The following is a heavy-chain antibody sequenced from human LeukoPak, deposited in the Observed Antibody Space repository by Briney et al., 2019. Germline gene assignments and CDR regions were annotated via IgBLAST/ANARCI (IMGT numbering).Heavy chain of an antibody. J-gene: IGHJ6*02. CDR2: ISYHGSTK. CDR3: VRPPDYYYDYGMDV. V-gene: IGHV3-30-3*01. Sequence: PGTSLRLSCAASGFTFSSYAMHWVRQAPGNGLEWVATISYHGSTKYYADSVKGRFTISRDNSKNTLYLQMNSPRGEDTAVYYCVRPPDYYYDYGMDVWGQGTTVTVSS. CDR1: GFTFSSYA.